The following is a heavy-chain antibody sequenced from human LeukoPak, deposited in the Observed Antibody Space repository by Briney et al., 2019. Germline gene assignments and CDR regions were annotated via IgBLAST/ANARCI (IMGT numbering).Heavy chain of an antibody. CDR1: GFTFSSYG. CDR3: ARASTTVVTPAYYYYGMDV. V-gene: IGHV3-33*01. D-gene: IGHD4-23*01. CDR2: IWYDGSNK. Sequence: GGSLRLSCAASGFTFSSYGMHWVRQAPGKGLEWVAVIWYDGSNKYYADSVKGRFTISRDNAKNSLYLHMNSLRAEDTAVYYCARASTTVVTPAYYYYGMDVWGQGTTVTVSS. J-gene: IGHJ6*02.